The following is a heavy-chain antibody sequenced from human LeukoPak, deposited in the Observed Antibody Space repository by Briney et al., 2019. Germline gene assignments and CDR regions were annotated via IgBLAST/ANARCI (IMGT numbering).Heavy chain of an antibody. CDR2: IRHDGSET. J-gene: IGHJ6*02. Sequence: GGSLRLSCAASGFPFSSYWMSWVRQAPGKGLEWVANIRHDGSETYYVDSLRGRFTISRDNAKNLVYLQMSGLRAEDTAVYYCAKDVGSGPYYGMDVWGQGTTVTVSS. CDR1: GFPFSSYW. D-gene: IGHD6-19*01. V-gene: IGHV3-7*03. CDR3: AKDVGSGPYYGMDV.